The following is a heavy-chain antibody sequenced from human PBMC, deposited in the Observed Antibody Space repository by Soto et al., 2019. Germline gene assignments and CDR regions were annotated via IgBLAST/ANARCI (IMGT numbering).Heavy chain of an antibody. CDR3: AKDVEALARVGGMDV. CDR1: GFTFTNYN. D-gene: IGHD6-6*01. J-gene: IGHJ6*02. CDR2: ITSSATYM. Sequence: GGSLRLSCAASGFTFTNYNMNWVRQAPGKGLEWVSSITSSATYMYYADSVKGRFTISRDNSKNTLYLQMNSLRAEDTAVYYCAKDVEALARVGGMDVWGQGTTVTVSS. V-gene: IGHV3-21*01.